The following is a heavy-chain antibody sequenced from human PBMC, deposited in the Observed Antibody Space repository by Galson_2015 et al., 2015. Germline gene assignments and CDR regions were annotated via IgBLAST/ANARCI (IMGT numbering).Heavy chain of an antibody. CDR3: AKDRFEGTNGVWGWFDP. CDR1: GFTFDDYA. V-gene: IGHV3-9*01. CDR2: ISWNSGSI. Sequence: SLRLSCAASGFTFDDYAMHWVRQAPGKGLEWVSVISWNSGSIGYADSVKGRFTISRDNAKNSLYLQMNSLRAEDTALYYCAKDRFEGTNGVWGWFDPSGQGTLVTVSS. D-gene: IGHD2-8*01. J-gene: IGHJ5*02.